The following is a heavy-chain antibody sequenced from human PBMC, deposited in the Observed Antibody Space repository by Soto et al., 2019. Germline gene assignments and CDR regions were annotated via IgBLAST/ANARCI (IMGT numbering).Heavy chain of an antibody. V-gene: IGHV1-18*01. J-gene: IGHJ4*02. CDR3: ARDKMRRPLKGDFDY. CDR1: GCTLTSKG. CDR2: ISAYNGNT. Sequence: SVKPTSKASGCTLTSKGISSVRQAPGQGLEWMGWISAYNGNTNYAQKLQGRVTMTTDTSTSTAYMELRSLRSDDTAVYYCARDKMRRPLKGDFDYWGQGTLVTVSS.